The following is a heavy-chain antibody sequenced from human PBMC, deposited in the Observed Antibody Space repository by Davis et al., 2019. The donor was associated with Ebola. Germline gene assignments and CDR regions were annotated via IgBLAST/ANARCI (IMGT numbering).Heavy chain of an antibody. D-gene: IGHD6-13*01. CDR1: GFTFSSYW. CDR2: IKQDGSEK. V-gene: IGHV3-7*01. J-gene: IGHJ4*02. Sequence: GESLKISCAASGFTFSSYWMSWVRQAPGKGLEWVANIKQDGSEKYYGDSVRGRVTISRDNAKNLLYLQMNSLRVEDTAVYYCARDKSVAGGGQKYWGQGTLVIVSS. CDR3: ARDKSVAGGGQKY.